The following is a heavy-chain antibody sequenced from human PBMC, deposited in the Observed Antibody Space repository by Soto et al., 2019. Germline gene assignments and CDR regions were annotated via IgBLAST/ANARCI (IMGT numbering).Heavy chain of an antibody. CDR2: ISAYNGNT. Sequence: ASVKVSCKASGYTFTSYGISWVRQAPGQGLEWMGWISAYNGNTNYAQKLQGRVTMTTDTSTSTAYMELRSLRSDDTAVYYCARDSSPGSIVVVPAATFDYWGQGTLVSVSS. CDR1: GYTFTSYG. D-gene: IGHD2-2*01. J-gene: IGHJ4*02. V-gene: IGHV1-18*01. CDR3: ARDSSPGSIVVVPAATFDY.